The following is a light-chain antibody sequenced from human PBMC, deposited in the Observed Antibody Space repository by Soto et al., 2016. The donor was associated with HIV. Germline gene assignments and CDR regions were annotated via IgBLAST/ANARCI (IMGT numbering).Light chain of an antibody. CDR1: QPIANW. J-gene: IGKJ4*01. Sequence: DVRMLQSPSSVSASVGDRVTLTCRASQPIANWLAWYQQRPGAAPKLLMSGASTLKNGVPPRFRGIGSGTNFTLTITSLQREDYGTYFCQQTNSLPFTFGGGTKVAIK. CDR2: GAS. CDR3: QQTNSLPFT. V-gene: IGKV1-12*01.